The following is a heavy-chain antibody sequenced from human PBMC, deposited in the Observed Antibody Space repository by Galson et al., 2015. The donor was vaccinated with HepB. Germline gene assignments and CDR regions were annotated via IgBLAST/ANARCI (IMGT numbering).Heavy chain of an antibody. J-gene: IGHJ4*02. CDR2: IYYSGST. D-gene: IGHD1-26*01. CDR3: ARAVSGSYDY. Sequence: ETLSLTCTVSGGSISSYYWSWIRQPPGKGLEWIGYIYYSGSTNYNPSLKSRVTISVDTSKNQFSLKLSSVTAADTAVYYCARAVSGSYDYWGQGTLVTVSS. CDR1: GGSISSYY. V-gene: IGHV4-59*01.